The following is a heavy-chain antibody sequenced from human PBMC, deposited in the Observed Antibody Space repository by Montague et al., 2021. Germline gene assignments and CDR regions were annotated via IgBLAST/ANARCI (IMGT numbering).Heavy chain of an antibody. D-gene: IGHD3-10*01. J-gene: IGHJ4*02. CDR3: ASDRGPFDY. CDR1: GGSLSEYY. Sequence: SETRSLTCGVYGGSLSEYYWTWIRQSPEKGLEWIGEVRHIGSTNHNPSLKSRVTMSVDKSKNQFSLKLRSVTAADTAVYYCASDRGPFDYWGQGTVVTVSS. CDR2: VRHIGST. V-gene: IGHV4-34*01.